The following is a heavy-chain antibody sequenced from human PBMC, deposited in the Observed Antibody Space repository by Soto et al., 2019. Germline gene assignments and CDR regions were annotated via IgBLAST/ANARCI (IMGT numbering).Heavy chain of an antibody. CDR2: INHSGST. V-gene: IGHV4-34*01. CDR1: GGSFSGYY. Sequence: KTSETLSLTCAVYGGSFSGYYWSWIRQPPGKGLEWIGEINHSGSTNYNPSLKSRVTISVDTSKNQFSLKLSSVTAADTAVYYCARVHSSSWFFDYWGQGTLVTVSS. D-gene: IGHD6-13*01. CDR3: ARVHSSSWFFDY. J-gene: IGHJ4*02.